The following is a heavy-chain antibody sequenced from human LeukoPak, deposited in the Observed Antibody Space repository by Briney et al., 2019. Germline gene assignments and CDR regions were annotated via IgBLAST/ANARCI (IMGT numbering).Heavy chain of an antibody. CDR1: GGSLSSYY. Sequence: SETLSLTCTVSGGSLSSYYWSWIWQPAGKGLEWIGRIYTSGSTNYNPSLKSRVTTSVDTSKNQFSLELSSVTAADTAVYYCATTLAGAFDIWGQGTMVTVSS. J-gene: IGHJ3*02. V-gene: IGHV4-4*07. CDR3: ATTLAGAFDI. CDR2: IYTSGST.